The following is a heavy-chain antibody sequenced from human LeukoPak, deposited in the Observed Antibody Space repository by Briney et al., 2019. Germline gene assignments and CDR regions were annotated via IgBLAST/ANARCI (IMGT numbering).Heavy chain of an antibody. J-gene: IGHJ5*02. CDR3: AREVGRSSGWYVFGWFDP. CDR2: INPNSGGT. CDR1: GYTFTGYY. Sequence: ASVKVSCKASGYTFTGYYMHWVRQAPGQGLEWMGWINPNSGGTNYAQKFQGRVTMTRDTSISTAYMELSRLRSDDTAVYYCAREVGRSSGWYVFGWFDPWGQGTLVTVSS. D-gene: IGHD6-13*01. V-gene: IGHV1-2*02.